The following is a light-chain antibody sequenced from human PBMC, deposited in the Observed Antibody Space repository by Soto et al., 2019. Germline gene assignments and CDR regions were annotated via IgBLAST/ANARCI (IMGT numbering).Light chain of an antibody. CDR1: QSVSSSY. V-gene: IGKV3-20*01. CDR2: GAS. Sequence: EIVLTQSPGTLSLSPGERATLSCRASQSVSSSYLAWYQQKPGQAPRLLIYGASSRATGIPDRFSGSGSGTDFTLTISRLEPEDFAGYYCQQYCSSPVFTFGPGTKVDIK. CDR3: QQYCSSPVFT. J-gene: IGKJ3*01.